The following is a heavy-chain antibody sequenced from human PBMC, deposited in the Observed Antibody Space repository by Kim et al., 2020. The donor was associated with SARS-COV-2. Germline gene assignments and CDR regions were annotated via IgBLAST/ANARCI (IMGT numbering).Heavy chain of an antibody. D-gene: IGHD1-7*01. V-gene: IGHV5-51*01. J-gene: IGHJ6*03. Sequence: GESLKISCKGSGYDFTSFYIAWVRQMPGKGLEWIGIIYAGDSHTRYNPSFQGQVTISADKSITTAYLQWSSLKASDTAMYYCARRTGTRYYMDVWGKGTT. CDR1: GYDFTSFY. CDR2: IYAGDSHT. CDR3: ARRTGTRYYMDV.